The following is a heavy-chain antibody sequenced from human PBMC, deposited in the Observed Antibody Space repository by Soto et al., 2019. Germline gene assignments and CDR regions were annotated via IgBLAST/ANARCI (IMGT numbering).Heavy chain of an antibody. CDR1: GGSFSGYY. V-gene: IGHV4-34*01. J-gene: IGHJ4*02. CDR2: INHSGST. D-gene: IGHD3-10*01. Sequence: SETLSLTCAVYGGSFSGYYWSWIRQPPGKGLEWIGEINHSGSTNYNPSLKSRVTISVDTSKNQFSLKLSSVTAADTAVYYCARGAGELFVSWVDYWGQGTLVTVSS. CDR3: ARGAGELFVSWVDY.